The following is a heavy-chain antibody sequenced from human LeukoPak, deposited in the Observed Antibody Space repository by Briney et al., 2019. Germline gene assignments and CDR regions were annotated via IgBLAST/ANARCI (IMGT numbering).Heavy chain of an antibody. J-gene: IGHJ4*02. Sequence: ASVKVSCKAAGFTFTSSAMQRVRQARGQRLEWIGWIVVGSGNTNYAQKFQERVTITRDMSTSTAYMELSSLRSEDTAVYYCAADLNYYDSSGYLDYWGQGTLVTVSS. CDR3: AADLNYYDSSGYLDY. D-gene: IGHD3-22*01. CDR1: GFTFTSSA. V-gene: IGHV1-58*02. CDR2: IVVGSGNT.